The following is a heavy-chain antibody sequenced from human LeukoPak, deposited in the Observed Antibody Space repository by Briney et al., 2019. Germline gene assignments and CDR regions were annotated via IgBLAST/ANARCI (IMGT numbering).Heavy chain of an antibody. J-gene: IGHJ6*02. CDR3: ARDRGRQQLEYYYYYGMDV. CDR2: TYYRTKWYN. CDR1: GDSVSSNSAA. D-gene: IGHD6-13*01. V-gene: IGHV6-1*01. Sequence: QTHSLTCAISGDSVSSNSAAWNWIRQSPSRGLEWLGRTYYRTKWYNDYAVSVKSRITINPDTSKNQFSLQLNSVTPEDTAVYYCARDRGRQQLEYYYYYGMDVWGQGTTVTVSS.